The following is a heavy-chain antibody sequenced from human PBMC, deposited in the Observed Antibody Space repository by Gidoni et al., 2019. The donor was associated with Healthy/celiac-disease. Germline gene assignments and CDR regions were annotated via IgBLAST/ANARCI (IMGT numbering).Heavy chain of an antibody. CDR1: GFIFSSYG. CDR3: ARRSPVDGIGYVVHY. Sequence: QVQLVESGGGVVQPGRSLRLSCAASGFIFSSYGMHWVRQAPGKGLEWVAVISYDGSNKYYADSVKGRFTISRDNSKNTLYLQMNSLRAEETAVYYCARRSPVDGIGYVVHYWGQGTQVTVSS. D-gene: IGHD6-19*01. J-gene: IGHJ4*02. CDR2: ISYDGSNK. V-gene: IGHV3-30*03.